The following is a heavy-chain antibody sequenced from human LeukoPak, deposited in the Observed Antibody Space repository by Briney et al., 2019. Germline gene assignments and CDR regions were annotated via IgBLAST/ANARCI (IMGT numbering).Heavy chain of an antibody. D-gene: IGHD5-18*01. CDR1: GFTFSSYG. V-gene: IGHV3-23*01. J-gene: IGHJ4*02. Sequence: GGTLRLSCAASGFTFSSYGMSWVRQASGKGLEWVSAITGTGHITYYADSVKGRFTISRDNSKNTVYLQVRSLRAEDTAVYYCAKDLGWIQFGYWGQGALVTVSS. CDR3: AKDLGWIQFGY. CDR2: ITGTGHIT.